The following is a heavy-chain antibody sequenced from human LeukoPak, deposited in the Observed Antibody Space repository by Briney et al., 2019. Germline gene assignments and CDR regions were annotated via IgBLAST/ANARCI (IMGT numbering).Heavy chain of an antibody. D-gene: IGHD4-4*01. CDR1: GFTFPSYS. V-gene: IGHV3-48*02. Sequence: GGSLRLSCAASGFTFPSYSMNWVRQAPGKGLEWISYIGKSSNTIYYANSVKGRFTISRDDAGNSLYLQMNSLRDGDTALYYCARVQGSDYSNPFDYWGQGTLVTVSS. J-gene: IGHJ4*02. CDR2: IGKSSNTI. CDR3: ARVQGSDYSNPFDY.